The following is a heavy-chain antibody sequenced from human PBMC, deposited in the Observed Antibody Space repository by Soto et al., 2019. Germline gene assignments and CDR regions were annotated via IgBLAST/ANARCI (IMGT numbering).Heavy chain of an antibody. Sequence: QVQLVQSGAEVKKPGASVKVSCKASGYTFTSYAMHWVRQAPGQRLEGMGWINAGNGNTKYSQNLQGRGTITRATSASTAYMELSSLISEDTAVYYCARGLNCYLHDFDYWGQGTPVTVSS. J-gene: IGHJ4*02. V-gene: IGHV1-3*01. CDR3: ARGLNCYLHDFDY. CDR2: INAGNGNT. D-gene: IGHD2-15*01. CDR1: GYTFTSYA.